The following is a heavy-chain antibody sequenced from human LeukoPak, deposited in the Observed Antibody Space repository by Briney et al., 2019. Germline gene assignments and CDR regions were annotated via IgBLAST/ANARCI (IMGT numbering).Heavy chain of an antibody. V-gene: IGHV3-7*01. CDR1: GFTFSSYW. D-gene: IGHD3-3*01. J-gene: IGHJ4*02. CDR3: ARERSERSYYFDY. CDR2: IKQDGSEK. Sequence: GESLKISCAVSGFTFSSYWMTWVRQPPGKGLEWVANIKQDGSEKYYVDPVKGRFTISRDNAKNSLYLQMNSLRAEDTAVYYCARERSERSYYFDYWGQGTLVTVSS.